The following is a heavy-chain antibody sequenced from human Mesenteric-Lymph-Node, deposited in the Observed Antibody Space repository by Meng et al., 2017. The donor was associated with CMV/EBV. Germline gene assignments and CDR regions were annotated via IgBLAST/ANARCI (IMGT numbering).Heavy chain of an antibody. V-gene: IGHV4-4*02. CDR1: GGSIRSRKW. J-gene: IGHJ4*02. CDR3: ARSPSSGWYMGSVDY. Sequence: SGGSIRSRKWWGWVSQPPGKGLEWIGEIYHGGRNNYNPSLKSRVTISVDKSKNQFSLKLTSVTAADTAVYYCARSPSSGWYMGSVDYWGQGTLVTVSS. CDR2: IYHGGRN. D-gene: IGHD6-19*01.